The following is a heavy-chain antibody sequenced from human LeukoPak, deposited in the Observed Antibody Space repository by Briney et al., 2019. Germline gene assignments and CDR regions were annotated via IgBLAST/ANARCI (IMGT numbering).Heavy chain of an antibody. CDR2: INPNSGGT. J-gene: IGHJ3*02. Sequence: ASVKVSCKASGYTLTGYYMHWVRQAPGEGLEWMGWINPNSGGTNYAQKFQGRVTMTRDTSTSTAYMELSKPRSDGTAVYYCVQKDIVATRGAFDSWGQGTMVSVSS. CDR3: VQKDIVATRGAFDS. V-gene: IGHV1-2*02. CDR1: GYTLTGYY. D-gene: IGHD5-12*01.